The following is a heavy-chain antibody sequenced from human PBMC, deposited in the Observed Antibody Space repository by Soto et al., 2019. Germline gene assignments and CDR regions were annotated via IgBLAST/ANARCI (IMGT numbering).Heavy chain of an antibody. CDR3: ATQFHHCGGDCYRGPYFGMDV. Sequence: GASVRGGCKASGYTFTGYYVLWVRQATGQGPECMGWINPYTGGTNYAQKFQGRVTMTRDTSISTAYMELSKLISDDTAVYYCATQFHHCGGDCYRGPYFGMDVWGEGTTVTVSS. CDR2: INPYTGGT. J-gene: IGHJ6*04. V-gene: IGHV1-2*02. D-gene: IGHD2-21*02. CDR1: GYTFTGYY.